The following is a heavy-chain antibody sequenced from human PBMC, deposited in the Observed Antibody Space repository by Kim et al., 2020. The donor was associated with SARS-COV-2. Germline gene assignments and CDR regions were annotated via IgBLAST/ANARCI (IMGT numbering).Heavy chain of an antibody. D-gene: IGHD1-26*01. CDR1: GGSFSGYY. CDR3: ARGGIVGATLRDDAFDI. J-gene: IGHJ3*02. Sequence: SETLSLTCAVYGGSFSGYYWSWIRQPPGKGLEWIGEINHSGSTNYNPSLKSRVTISVDTSKNQFSLKLSSVTAADTAVYYCARGGIVGATLRDDAFDIWGQGTMVTVSS. CDR2: INHSGST. V-gene: IGHV4-34*01.